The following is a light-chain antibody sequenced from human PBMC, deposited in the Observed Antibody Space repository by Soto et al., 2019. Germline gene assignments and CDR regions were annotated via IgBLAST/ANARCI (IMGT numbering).Light chain of an antibody. CDR3: QQSYSTPPWT. V-gene: IGKV4-1*01. CDR2: WAS. Sequence: DIVMTQSPDSLAVSLGERATINCKSSQSVLYSSSNKNYLAWYQQKPGQPPKLLIYWASTRESGVPDRFSGSGSGTDFTLTISSLQAEDVAIYYCQQSYSTPPWTFGQGTKVEIK. CDR1: QSVLYSSSNKNY. J-gene: IGKJ1*01.